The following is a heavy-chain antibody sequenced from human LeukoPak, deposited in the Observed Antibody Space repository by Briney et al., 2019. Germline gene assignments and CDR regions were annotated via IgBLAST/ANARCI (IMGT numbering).Heavy chain of an antibody. Sequence: GGSLRLSCAASGFTFTSHWMNWVRQAPGKGLEWVANIKQDGSDKYYVDSVKGRFTISRDNAKNSLYLQMSSLRAEDTAVYYCTRAVLGTSWSSDCWGQGAPVTVSS. V-gene: IGHV3-7*03. CDR1: GFTFTSHW. CDR3: TRAVLGTSWSSDC. CDR2: IKQDGSDK. D-gene: IGHD6-13*01. J-gene: IGHJ4*02.